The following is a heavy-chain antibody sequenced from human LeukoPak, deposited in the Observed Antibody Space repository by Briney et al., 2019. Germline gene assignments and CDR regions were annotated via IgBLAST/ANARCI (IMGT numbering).Heavy chain of an antibody. D-gene: IGHD1-26*01. Sequence: GGSLRISCSASGFTFTSYWMHWVRQAPGKGLVWVSNICSDGTTTACADSMKGRFTISRDNAKSTLYLQTNSLRDEDTAVYYCVRDRYGSNDYWRQGTLLTVPS. CDR2: ICSDGTTT. J-gene: IGHJ4*02. V-gene: IGHV3-74*01. CDR3: VRDRYGSNDY. CDR1: GFTFTSYW.